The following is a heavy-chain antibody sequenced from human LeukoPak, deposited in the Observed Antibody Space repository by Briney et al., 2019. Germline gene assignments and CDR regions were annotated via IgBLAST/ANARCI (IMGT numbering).Heavy chain of an antibody. D-gene: IGHD3-22*01. V-gene: IGHV6-1*01. CDR2: KYYRSKCYN. J-gene: IGHJ3*02. CDR3: ARFYYDTSGHGAFDI. Sequence: SQTLSLTCAISGDSVSSNSAAWNWTRQSPSRGLEWLGRKYYRSKCYNDYAVSVKSRITTNPDTSKNQFSLQLNSVTPEDTAVYYCARFYYDTSGHGAFDIWGQGTMVTVSS. CDR1: GDSVSSNSAA.